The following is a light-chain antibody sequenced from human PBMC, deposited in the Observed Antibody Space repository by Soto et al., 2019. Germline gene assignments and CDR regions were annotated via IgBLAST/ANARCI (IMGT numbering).Light chain of an antibody. J-gene: IGLJ2*01. Sequence: QSVLTQPPSVSATPGQKVTISCTGGPSNIGNNFVSWYQRLPGTTPRVIIYDNYERPSAIPDRFSGSKSGTSATLDITARQTGDEADYYCATWDKLLSAGLFGGGTKLTVL. CDR2: DNY. V-gene: IGLV1-51*01. CDR3: ATWDKLLSAGL. CDR1: PSNIGNNF.